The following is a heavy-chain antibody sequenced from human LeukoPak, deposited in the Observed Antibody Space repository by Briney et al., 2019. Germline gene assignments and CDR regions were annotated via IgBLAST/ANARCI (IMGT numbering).Heavy chain of an antibody. J-gene: IGHJ3*02. Sequence: PSETLSLTCTVSGGSISSYYWSWIRLPPGKGLEWIGYIYYSGSTNYNPSPKSRVTISVDTSKNQFSLKLSSVTAADTAVYYCARDVGITIFGVADDAFDIWGQGTMVTVSS. CDR2: IYYSGST. CDR1: GGSISSYY. CDR3: ARDVGITIFGVADDAFDI. D-gene: IGHD3-3*01. V-gene: IGHV4-59*01.